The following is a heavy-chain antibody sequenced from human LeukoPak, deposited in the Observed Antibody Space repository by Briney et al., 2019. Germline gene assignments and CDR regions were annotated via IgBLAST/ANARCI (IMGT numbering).Heavy chain of an antibody. V-gene: IGHV4-34*01. CDR3: SGGQSSSPHYHCYYYYGMDV. CDR1: GGSFSGYY. D-gene: IGHD2-2*01. Sequence: PSETLSLTCAVYGGSFSGYYWSWIRQPPGKGLEWIGEINHSGSTNYNPSLKSRVTITVDTSKNQFSLKLSSVTAADTAVYYWSGGQSSSPHYHCYYYYGMDVWGQGTTVTVSS. J-gene: IGHJ6*02. CDR2: INHSGST.